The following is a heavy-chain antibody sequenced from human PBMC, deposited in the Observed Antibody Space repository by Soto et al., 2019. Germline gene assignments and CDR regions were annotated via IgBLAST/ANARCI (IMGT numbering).Heavy chain of an antibody. CDR1: GASITNYY. CDR2: MSNSGGT. V-gene: IGHV4-59*01. CDR3: ARSQAYSYGVFDY. J-gene: IGHJ4*02. Sequence: SETLSLTCTVSGASITNYYWTWIRQPPGKGLEWVGYMSNSGGTNSSPSLKSRITISVDTSKNQFSLKLSSVTAADTAVYYCARSQAYSYGVFDYWGQGTLVT. D-gene: IGHD2-21*01.